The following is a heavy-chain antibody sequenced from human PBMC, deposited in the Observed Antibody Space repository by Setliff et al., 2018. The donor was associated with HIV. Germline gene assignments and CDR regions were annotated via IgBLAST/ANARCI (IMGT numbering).Heavy chain of an antibody. CDR2: IYHSGST. D-gene: IGHD5-18*01. Sequence: KPSETLSLTCTVSGGSTDSGSYYWAWIRQPPGKGLEWIGSIYHSGSTYYNPSLKSRVTISVDTSKNQFSLKLSSVTAADTAVYYCARSYSYGYNWFDPWGQGTLVTVSS. J-gene: IGHJ5*02. CDR3: ARSYSYGYNWFDP. CDR1: GGSTDSGSYY. V-gene: IGHV4-39*07.